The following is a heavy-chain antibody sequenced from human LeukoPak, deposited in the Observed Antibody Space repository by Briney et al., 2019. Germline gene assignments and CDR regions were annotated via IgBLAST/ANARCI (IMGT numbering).Heavy chain of an antibody. D-gene: IGHD2-2*02. CDR3: ARGVVVPAAIRALRTNWFDP. V-gene: IGHV4-34*01. Sequence: SETLSLTCAVYGGSFSGYYWSWIRQPPGKGLEWIGEINHSGSTNYNPSLKSRVTISVDTSKNQFSLKLSSVTAADTAVYSSARGVVVPAAIRALRTNWFDPWGQGTLVPVSS. CDR2: INHSGST. CDR1: GGSFSGYY. J-gene: IGHJ5*02.